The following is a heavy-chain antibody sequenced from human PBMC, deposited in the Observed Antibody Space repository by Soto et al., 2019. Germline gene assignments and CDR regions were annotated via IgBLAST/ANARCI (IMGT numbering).Heavy chain of an antibody. D-gene: IGHD3-16*01. Sequence: ASVKVSCKVSGYTLTELSMHWVRQAPGKGLEWMGGFDPEDGETIYARKFQGRVTMTEDTSTDTAYMELSSLRSEDTAGYYCAKEGGIGGSHSPSGLWGQGTLVTVSS. CDR1: GYTLTELS. V-gene: IGHV1-24*01. J-gene: IGHJ4*02. CDR3: AKEGGIGGSHSPSGL. CDR2: FDPEDGET.